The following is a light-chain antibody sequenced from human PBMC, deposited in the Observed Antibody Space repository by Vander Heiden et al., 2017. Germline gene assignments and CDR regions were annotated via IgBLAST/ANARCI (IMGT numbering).Light chain of an antibody. CDR3: NSRDSSGNPV. CDR1: SLRSYY. J-gene: IGLJ3*02. V-gene: IGLV3-19*01. CDR2: GKN. Sequence: SSELTQDPAVSVALGQTVRITCQGDSLRSYYASWYQQKPGQAPVLVIYGKNNRPSGIPDRFSGSSSGNTASLTITGAQAEDEADYYCNSRDSSGNPVFGGGTKLNVL.